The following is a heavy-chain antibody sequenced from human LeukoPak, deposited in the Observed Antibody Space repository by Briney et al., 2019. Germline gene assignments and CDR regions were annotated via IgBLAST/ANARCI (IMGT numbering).Heavy chain of an antibody. CDR3: ARLYLSIASTGDYYGLGV. CDR2: IAYDGSNK. CDR1: GFSFSRFG. Sequence: PGRSLRPSCAGSGFSFSRFGMHWVRQAPGKGLEWVALIAYDGSNKYYGDPVKGRFTISRDNSKNTLYLQMDSLRAEDTAVYYCARLYLSIASTGDYYGLGVWGQGTTVTVSS. D-gene: IGHD6-6*01. J-gene: IGHJ6*02. V-gene: IGHV3-30*03.